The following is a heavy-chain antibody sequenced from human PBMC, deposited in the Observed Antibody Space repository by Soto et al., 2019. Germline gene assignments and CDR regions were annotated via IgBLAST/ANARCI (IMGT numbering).Heavy chain of an antibody. CDR3: ARDRYASYDSWTGFPNDY. J-gene: IGHJ4*02. CDR1: GFAFMSYT. V-gene: IGHV3-21*01. D-gene: IGHD3-3*01. CDR2: MTSSGAYI. Sequence: PGGSLRLSCAAPGFAFMSYTMNWGRQAPGKGLEWVSSMTSSGAYIYHADSVKGRFTISRDNAKNSLYLEMNSLRVEDTAVYYCARDRYASYDSWTGFPNDYWGRGTLVTVSS.